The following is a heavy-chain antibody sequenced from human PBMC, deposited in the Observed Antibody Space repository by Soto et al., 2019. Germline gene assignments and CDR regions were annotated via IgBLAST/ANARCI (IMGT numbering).Heavy chain of an antibody. V-gene: IGHV3-30-3*01. CDR2: ISYDGSNK. Sequence: AGGSLRLSCAASGFTFSSYAMHWVRQAPGKGLEWVAVISYDGSNKYYADSVKGRFTISRDNSKNTLYLQMNSLRAEDTAVYYCARSSGMLAGPVDYWGQGTLVTVSS. D-gene: IGHD6-19*01. CDR3: ARSSGMLAGPVDY. J-gene: IGHJ4*02. CDR1: GFTFSSYA.